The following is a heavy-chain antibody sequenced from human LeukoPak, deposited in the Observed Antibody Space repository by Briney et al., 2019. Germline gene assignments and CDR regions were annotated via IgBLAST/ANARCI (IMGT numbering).Heavy chain of an antibody. J-gene: IGHJ6*02. CDR2: ISISSNYI. Sequence: GGCLTLSCAVSVFPFNVYTMTGVPQAPGRGLEGVSYISISSNYIQYADAVKGRLTISRDNAKNSLYLQMNSLRAEDTAVYYCARAPTNYDFWSGYYSLDYYYGMDVWGQGTTVTVSS. D-gene: IGHD3-3*01. CDR1: VFPFNVYT. CDR3: ARAPTNYDFWSGYYSLDYYYGMDV. V-gene: IGHV3-21*01.